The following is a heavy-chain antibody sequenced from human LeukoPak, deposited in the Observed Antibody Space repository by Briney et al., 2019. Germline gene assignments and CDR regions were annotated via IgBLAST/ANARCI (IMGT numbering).Heavy chain of an antibody. CDR2: ISSSGSYT. CDR3: ARGETRDYYDTSGYAVFDY. D-gene: IGHD3-22*01. V-gene: IGHV3-11*06. Sequence: PGGSLRLSCAASGFTFSDYYMTWIRQAPGKGLEWVSFISSSGSYTMSAASVKGRFTISRDNAKNSLYLQMNSLRAEDTAVYYCARGETRDYYDTSGYAVFDYEGQGTLVTVSS. J-gene: IGHJ4*02. CDR1: GFTFSDYY.